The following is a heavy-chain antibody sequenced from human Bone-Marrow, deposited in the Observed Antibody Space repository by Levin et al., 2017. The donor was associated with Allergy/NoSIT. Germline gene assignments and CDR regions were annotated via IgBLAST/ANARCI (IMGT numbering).Heavy chain of an antibody. CDR2: ISWNSGSI. D-gene: IGHD4-23*01. J-gene: IGHJ3*02. Sequence: SLKISCAASGFTFDDYAMHWVRQAPGKGLEWVSGISWNSGSIGYADSVKGRFTISRDNAKNSLYLQMNSLRAEDTALYYCAKDMGDGGNSGDAFDIWGQGTMVTVSS. CDR1: GFTFDDYA. V-gene: IGHV3-9*01. CDR3: AKDMGDGGNSGDAFDI.